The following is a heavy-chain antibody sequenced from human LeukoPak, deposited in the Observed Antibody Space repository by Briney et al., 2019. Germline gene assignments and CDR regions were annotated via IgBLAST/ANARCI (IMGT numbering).Heavy chain of an antibody. CDR2: ISAYNGNT. CDR3: ARDFVGATKGGFDY. D-gene: IGHD1-26*01. J-gene: IGHJ4*02. V-gene: IGHV1-18*01. Sequence: SVKFSCKSSGYTFTSYGISWVRQAPGQGLEWMGWISAYNGNTNYSQKLQGRVTMTTDTSTSTAYMELRSLRSDDTAVYYCARDFVGATKGGFDYWGQGTLVTVSS. CDR1: GYTFTSYG.